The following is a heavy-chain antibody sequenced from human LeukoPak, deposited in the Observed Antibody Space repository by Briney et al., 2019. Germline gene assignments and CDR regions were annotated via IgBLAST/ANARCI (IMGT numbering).Heavy chain of an antibody. CDR2: MYYSGDT. J-gene: IGHJ4*02. D-gene: IGHD3-22*01. V-gene: IGHV4-31*03. CDR3: ARGSYDSNGLYYSY. Sequence: SETLSLTCTVSGGSISSGGYYWSWIRQHPGKGLEWIGYMYYSGDTYYNPSLKSRLSISIDTSKNQFSLKLNSVTAADTAVYYCARGSYDSNGLYYSYWGQGTLVTVSS. CDR1: GGSISSGGYY.